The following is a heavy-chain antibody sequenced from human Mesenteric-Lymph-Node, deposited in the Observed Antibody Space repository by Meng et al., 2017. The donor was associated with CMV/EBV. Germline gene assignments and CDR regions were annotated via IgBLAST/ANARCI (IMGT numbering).Heavy chain of an antibody. V-gene: IGHV3-30-3*01. CDR3: AGHVYDFWSGYGIYFDY. CDR2: ISYDGSNK. D-gene: IGHD3-3*01. CDR1: GFTFSTYS. Sequence: GGSLRLSCAASGFTFSTYSMHWVRQAPGKGLEWLSIISYDGSNKYYADSMKGRFTISRDNAQNSLYLQMNSLRDEDTALYYCAGHVYDFWSGYGIYFDYWGQGSLVTVSS. J-gene: IGHJ4*02.